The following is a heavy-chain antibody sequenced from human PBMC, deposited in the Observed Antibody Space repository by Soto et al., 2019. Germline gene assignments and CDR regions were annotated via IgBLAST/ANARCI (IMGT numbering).Heavy chain of an antibody. V-gene: IGHV3-30*03. CDR2: ISYDGSNK. Sequence: SLRLSCAASGFTFSSYGMHWVRQAPGKGLEWVAVISYDGSNKYYADSVKGRFTISRDNSKNTLYLQMNSLRAEDTAVYYCARDYGDYEFDYWGQGTLVTVSS. CDR1: GFTFSSYG. J-gene: IGHJ4*02. D-gene: IGHD4-17*01. CDR3: ARDYGDYEFDY.